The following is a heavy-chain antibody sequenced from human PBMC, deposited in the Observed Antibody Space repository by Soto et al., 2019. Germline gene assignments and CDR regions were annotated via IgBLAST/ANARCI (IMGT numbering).Heavy chain of an antibody. V-gene: IGHV3-23*01. D-gene: IGHD3-10*01. CDR1: GFTFSSYA. CDR3: AREFYGSGSYYNFDY. Sequence: GGSLRLSCAASGFTFSSYAMSWVRQAPGKGLEWVSAISGSGGSTYYADSVKGRFTISRDNSKNTLYLQMNSLRAEDTAVYYCAREFYGSGSYYNFDYWGQGTLVTVSS. J-gene: IGHJ4*02. CDR2: ISGSGGST.